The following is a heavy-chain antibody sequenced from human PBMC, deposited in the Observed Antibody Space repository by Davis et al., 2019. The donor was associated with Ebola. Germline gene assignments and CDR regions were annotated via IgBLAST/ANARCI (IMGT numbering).Heavy chain of an antibody. CDR3: ARGDIVGATIDY. D-gene: IGHD1-26*01. V-gene: IGHV3-48*03. CDR2: ISSSGSTI. CDR1: GVTFSSYE. J-gene: IGHJ4*02. Sequence: GGSLRLSCAASGVTFSSYEMNWVRKAPGKGLEWVSYISSSGSTIYYADSVKGRFTISRDNAKNSLYLQMNSLRAEDTAVYYCARGDIVGATIDYWGQGTLVTVSS.